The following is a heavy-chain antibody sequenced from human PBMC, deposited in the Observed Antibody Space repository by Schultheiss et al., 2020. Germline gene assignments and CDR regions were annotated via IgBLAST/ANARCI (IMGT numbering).Heavy chain of an antibody. CDR2: ISGSGGST. D-gene: IGHD2-15*01. CDR3: AKGPRRGGYCSGGSCSKGGRYFDY. V-gene: IGHV3-23*01. Sequence: GGSLRLSCAASGFTFSSYAMSWVRQAPGKGLEWVSAISGSGGSTYYADSVKGRFTISRDNSKNTLYLQMNSLRAEDTAVYYCAKGPRRGGYCSGGSCSKGGRYFDYWGQGTLVTVSS. CDR1: GFTFSSYA. J-gene: IGHJ4*02.